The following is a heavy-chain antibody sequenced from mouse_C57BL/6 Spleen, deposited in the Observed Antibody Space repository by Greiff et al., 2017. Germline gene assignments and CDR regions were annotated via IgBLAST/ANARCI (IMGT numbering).Heavy chain of an antibody. Sequence: VQLQQPGAELVKPGASVKLSCKASGYTFTSYWMHWVKQRPGQGLEWIGMIHPNSGSTNYNEKFKSKATLTVDKSSSTAYMQLSSLTSEDSAVYDCARERITTVVAPFDYWGQGTTLTVSS. D-gene: IGHD1-1*01. CDR2: IHPNSGST. CDR3: ARERITTVVAPFDY. V-gene: IGHV1-64*01. CDR1: GYTFTSYW. J-gene: IGHJ2*01.